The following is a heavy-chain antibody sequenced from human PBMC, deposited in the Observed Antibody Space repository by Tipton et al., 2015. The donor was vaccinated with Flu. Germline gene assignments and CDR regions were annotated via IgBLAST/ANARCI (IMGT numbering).Heavy chain of an antibody. D-gene: IGHD5-12*01. CDR1: GFTVSSNY. CDR3: ARGSGYDATLDY. J-gene: IGHJ4*02. CDR2: IYSGGST. V-gene: IGHV3-66*01. Sequence: SLRLSCAAPGFTVSSNYMSWVRQAPGKGLEWVSVIYSGGSTYYADSVKGRFTISRDNSKNTLYLQMNSLRAEDTAVYYCARGSGYDATLDYWGQGTLVTVSS.